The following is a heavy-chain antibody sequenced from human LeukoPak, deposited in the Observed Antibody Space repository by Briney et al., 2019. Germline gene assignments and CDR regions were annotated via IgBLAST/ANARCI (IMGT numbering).Heavy chain of an antibody. D-gene: IGHD1-26*01. V-gene: IGHV5-51*01. Sequence: KVSCKASGYTFTSYWIGWVRQMPGKGLEWMGIIYPGDSDTRYSPSFQGQVTISADKSISTAYLQWSSLKASDTAMYYCARTRVVGTNWFDPWGQGTLVTVSS. J-gene: IGHJ5*02. CDR3: ARTRVVGTNWFDP. CDR1: GYTFTSYW. CDR2: IYPGDSDT.